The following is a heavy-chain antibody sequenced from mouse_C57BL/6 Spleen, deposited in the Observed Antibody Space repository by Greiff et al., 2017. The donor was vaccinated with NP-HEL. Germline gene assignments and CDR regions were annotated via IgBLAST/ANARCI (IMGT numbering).Heavy chain of an antibody. D-gene: IGHD3-3*01. CDR1: GYTFTDYE. V-gene: IGHV1-15*01. CDR3: TRRAHVGDYYAMGY. J-gene: IGHJ4*01. CDR2: IDPETGGT. Sequence: VQLQQSGAELVRPGASVTLSCKASGYTFTDYEMHWVKQTPVHGLEWIGAIDPETGGTAYNQKFKGKAILTADKSSSTAYMELRSLTSEDSAVYYCTRRAHVGDYYAMGYWGQGTSVTVSS.